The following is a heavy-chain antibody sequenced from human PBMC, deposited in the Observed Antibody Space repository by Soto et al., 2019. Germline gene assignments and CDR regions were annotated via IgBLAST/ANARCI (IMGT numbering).Heavy chain of an antibody. CDR1: GGSISSYY. D-gene: IGHD6-19*01. J-gene: IGHJ3*02. CDR3: ARGHSSGWIDAFDI. V-gene: IGHV4-59*01. Sequence: SETLSLTCTVSGGSISSYYWSWIRQPPGKGLEWIGYIYYSGSTNYNPPLKSRVTISVDTSKNQFSLKLSSVTAADTAVYYCARGHSSGWIDAFDIWGQGTMVTVS. CDR2: IYYSGST.